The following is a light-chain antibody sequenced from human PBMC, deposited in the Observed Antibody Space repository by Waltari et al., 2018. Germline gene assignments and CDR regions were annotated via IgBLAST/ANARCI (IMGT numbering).Light chain of an antibody. CDR3: ISYAGTSTSVL. Sequence: QSALTQPASVSGSPGQSITISCSGTSSDIGSYNLVSWYQQHPGKAPKLLIYDVTERPSGVSDLFSGSKSGNAASLTISGLHAEDEADYYCISYAGTSTSVLLGGGTKLTVL. CDR1: SSDIGSYNL. J-gene: IGLJ2*01. CDR2: DVT. V-gene: IGLV2-23*02.